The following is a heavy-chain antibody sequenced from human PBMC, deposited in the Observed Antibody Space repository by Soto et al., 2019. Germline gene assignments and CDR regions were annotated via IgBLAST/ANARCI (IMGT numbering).Heavy chain of an antibody. D-gene: IGHD6-19*01. Sequence: SETLSLTCTVSGGSISSYYWSWIRQPPGKGLEWIGYIYYSGSTNYNPSLKSRVTISVDTSKNQFSLKLSSVTAADTAVYYCARASSGWYAQYSNYYYYYGMDVCGQGTTVTVSS. CDR3: ARASSGWYAQYSNYYYYYGMDV. CDR1: GGSISSYY. V-gene: IGHV4-59*01. J-gene: IGHJ6*02. CDR2: IYYSGST.